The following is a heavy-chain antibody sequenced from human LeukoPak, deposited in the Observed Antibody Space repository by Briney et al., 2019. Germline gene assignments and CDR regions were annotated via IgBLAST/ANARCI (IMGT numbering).Heavy chain of an antibody. J-gene: IGHJ4*02. CDR3: ARTYYDILTAYNPYFDY. CDR2: ITSSSASM. Sequence: PGGSLRLSCAASGFTFTTYSMNWVRQAPGKGLEWVSSITSSSASMYYADSVKGRFTISRDNAKSSLYLQMNSLRAEDTAVYYCARTYYDILTAYNPYFDYWGQGTLVTVSS. CDR1: GFTFTTYS. D-gene: IGHD3-9*01. V-gene: IGHV3-21*01.